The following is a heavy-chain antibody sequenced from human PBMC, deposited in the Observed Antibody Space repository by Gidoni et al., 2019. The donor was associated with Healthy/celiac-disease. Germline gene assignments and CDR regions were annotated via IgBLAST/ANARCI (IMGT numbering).Heavy chain of an antibody. Sequence: QVQLVQSGAEVKKPGSSVKVSCKASGGTFSSYAISLVRQAPGQGFVWMGGIIPIFGTANYAQKFQGRVTITADKSTSAAYMELGSLRSEDTAGYYCARVGYDILTGQLPSWGQGTLVTVSS. V-gene: IGHV1-69*06. J-gene: IGHJ5*02. CDR1: GGTFSSYA. CDR3: ARVGYDILTGQLPS. D-gene: IGHD3-9*01. CDR2: IIPIFGTA.